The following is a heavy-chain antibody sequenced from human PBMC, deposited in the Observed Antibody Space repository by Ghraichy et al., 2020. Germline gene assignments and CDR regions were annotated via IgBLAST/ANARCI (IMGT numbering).Heavy chain of an antibody. CDR1: GFTFSSHA. D-gene: IGHD3-9*01. V-gene: IGHV3-23*01. CDR2: ISASGANT. CDR3: ARLGPDSSTST. J-gene: IGHJ5*02. Sequence: GESQNISCAPSGFTFSSHAMIWVRQAPGKGLEWVSAISASGANTYYADSVKGRFTISRDNSKNTLYLQMNSLRADDTALYYCARLGPDSSTSTWGQGTLVTVSS.